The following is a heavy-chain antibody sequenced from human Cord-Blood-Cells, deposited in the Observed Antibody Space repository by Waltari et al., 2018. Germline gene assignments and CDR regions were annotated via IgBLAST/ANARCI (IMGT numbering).Heavy chain of an antibody. J-gene: IGHJ4*02. CDR3: ARYGLVPIRYFDY. CDR1: GGSISSSSYY. V-gene: IGHV4-39*01. Sequence: QLQLQESGPGLVKPSETLSLTCTVSGGSISSSSYYWGWIRQPPGKGLEWIGSIYYSGSTYYNPSLKSRVTISVDTAKNQFSLKLSSVTAADTAVYYCARYGLVPIRYFDYWGQGTLVTVSS. D-gene: IGHD6-6*01. CDR2: IYYSGST.